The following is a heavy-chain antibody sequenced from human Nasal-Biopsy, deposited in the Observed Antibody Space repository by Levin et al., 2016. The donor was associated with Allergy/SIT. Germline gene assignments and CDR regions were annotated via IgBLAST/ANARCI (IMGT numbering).Heavy chain of an antibody. J-gene: IGHJ3*01. V-gene: IGHV3-7*01. Sequence: GESLKISCEASGFSFSDYSMNWVRQAPGKGLEWVANIKQDGSERYYVDSVKGRFTISRDNAKSTLYHLQMHSLRVEDTAVYYCAKGRSPMIPNPANAFDVWGQGTMVTVSS. CDR1: GFSFSDYS. CDR3: AKGRSPMIPNPANAFDV. CDR2: IKQDGSER. D-gene: IGHD3-22*01.